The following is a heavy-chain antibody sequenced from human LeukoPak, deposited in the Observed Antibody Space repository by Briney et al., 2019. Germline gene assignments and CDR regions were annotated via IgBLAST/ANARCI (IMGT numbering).Heavy chain of an antibody. CDR2: IKQDRSEK. D-gene: IGHD6-19*01. CDR1: GFTFSNYW. Sequence: PGGSLRLSCAASGFTFSNYWMSWVRQAPGKGLEWVANIKQDRSEKYYVGSVKGRFTISRDNAKNSLYLQMNSLRAEDTAVYYCAKEGGGWYSYYFDYWGQGTLVTVSS. V-gene: IGHV3-7*01. J-gene: IGHJ4*02. CDR3: AKEGGGWYSYYFDY.